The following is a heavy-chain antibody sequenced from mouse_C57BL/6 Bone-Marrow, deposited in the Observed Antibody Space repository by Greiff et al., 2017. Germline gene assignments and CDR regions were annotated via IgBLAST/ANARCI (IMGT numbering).Heavy chain of an antibody. Sequence: QVQLQQPGAELVRPGTSVKLSCKASGYTFTSYWMHWVKQRPGQGLEWIGVIDPSDSYTNYNQKFKGKATLTVDTSSSTAYMRLSSLTSEDSAVYYCARGYYWGQGTTLTVSS. CDR3: ARGYY. V-gene: IGHV1-59*01. CDR2: IDPSDSYT. J-gene: IGHJ2*01. CDR1: GYTFTSYW.